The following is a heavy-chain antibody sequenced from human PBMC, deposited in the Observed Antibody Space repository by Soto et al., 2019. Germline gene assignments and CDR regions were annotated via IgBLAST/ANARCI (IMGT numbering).Heavy chain of an antibody. Sequence: GGSLRLSCAASGFTFSSYAMSWVRQAPGKGLEWVSAISGSGGSTDYADSVKGRFTIPRDNSKNMLYLQMNSLGAEDTAVYYCARYTLTMIVVVTMHFDYWGQGTLVTVSS. D-gene: IGHD3-22*01. CDR3: ARYTLTMIVVVTMHFDY. J-gene: IGHJ4*02. CDR2: ISGSGGST. V-gene: IGHV3-23*01. CDR1: GFTFSSYA.